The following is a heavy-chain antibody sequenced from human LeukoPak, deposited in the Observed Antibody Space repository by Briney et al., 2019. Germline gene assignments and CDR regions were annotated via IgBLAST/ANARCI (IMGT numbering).Heavy chain of an antibody. Sequence: SETLSLTCLVSGGSMKRSYWTWIRQAPGKGLEWIGNIDDSGNTNYSPSLKSRVTISLDTSKNQFSLKLTSVTAADTAVYYCARVYQSAEYYFDYWGQGNLVSVSS. CDR2: IDDSGNT. CDR3: ARVYQSAEYYFDY. V-gene: IGHV4-59*01. D-gene: IGHD2-2*01. CDR1: GGSMKRSY. J-gene: IGHJ4*02.